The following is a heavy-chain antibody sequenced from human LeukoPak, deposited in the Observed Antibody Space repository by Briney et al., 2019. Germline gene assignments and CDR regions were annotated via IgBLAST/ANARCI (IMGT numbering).Heavy chain of an antibody. Sequence: PSETLSLTCTVSGGSISTYSWTWVRQSPGKGLEWIGSVVTTTTNYSPALRSRVAISVHTSKNQFSLRLESVTTADTAVYYCARDTTVASGMQFWGQGVLVTVSS. D-gene: IGHD6-19*01. CDR1: GGSISTYS. CDR2: VVTTTT. CDR3: ARDTTVASGMQF. V-gene: IGHV4-4*07. J-gene: IGHJ4*02.